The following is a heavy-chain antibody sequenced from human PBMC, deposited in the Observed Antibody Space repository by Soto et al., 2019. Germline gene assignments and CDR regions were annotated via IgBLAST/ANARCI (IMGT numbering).Heavy chain of an antibody. D-gene: IGHD1-1*01. CDR1: SGPTSSHN. Sequence: QVQLQQSGPGLVKPSETLSLTCSVSSGPTSSHNWGWIRQTPGRGLEWIGYVYSPGGTSYNPPLNSRVTISADTSTNHTPLTLTPVTAADSAVYYCVRQGIGNLHGLVDVWGQGTTVRVSS. J-gene: IGHJ6*02. V-gene: IGHV4-59*08. CDR2: VYSPGGT. CDR3: VRQGIGNLHGLVDV.